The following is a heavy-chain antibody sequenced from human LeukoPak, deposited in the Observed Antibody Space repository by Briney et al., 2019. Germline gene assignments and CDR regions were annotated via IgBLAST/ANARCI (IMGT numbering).Heavy chain of an antibody. J-gene: IGHJ4*02. V-gene: IGHV3-7*01. CDR1: GFTFSSYW. CDR3: ARNARHPHY. Sequence: GGSLRLSCAASGFTFSSYWMSWVRQAPGKGLEWVANIKKDGSEKYYVDSVTRRFSISRDNANNSLYLQMNSLRAEDTAVYYCARNARHPHYWGQGTLVTVSS. CDR2: IKKDGSEK.